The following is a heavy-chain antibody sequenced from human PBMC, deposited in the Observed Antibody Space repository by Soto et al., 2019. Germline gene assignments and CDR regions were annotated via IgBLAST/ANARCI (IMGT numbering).Heavy chain of an antibody. CDR1: GYTFTGYY. CDR3: ARRGDRTLGYFDN. CDR2: INPNSGDT. V-gene: IGHV1-2*02. Sequence: QVQLVQSGAEVKKPGASVRVSCKTSGYTFTGYYMHWVRQAPGQGLEWMGWINPNSGDTNYAQKFLGRVTMTRETSITTAHMELSRLRSDDTAVYYFARRGDRTLGYFDNCGQGALVTVSS. D-gene: IGHD2-21*01. J-gene: IGHJ4*02.